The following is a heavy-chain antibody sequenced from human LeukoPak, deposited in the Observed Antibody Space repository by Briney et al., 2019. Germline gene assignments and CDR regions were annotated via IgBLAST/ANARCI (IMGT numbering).Heavy chain of an antibody. J-gene: IGHJ4*02. CDR1: GGAISTYD. D-gene: IGHD3-10*01. CDR3: ARSYGSGNYFDY. Sequence: SETLSLTCTVSGGAISTYDLSWIRQPPGKGLEWIGYIHDSGSANYNPSLKSRVTISVDAYKNQFSLKLSSVTAADTAVYYCARSYGSGNYFDYWGQGTLVTVSS. CDR2: IHDSGSA. V-gene: IGHV4-59*01.